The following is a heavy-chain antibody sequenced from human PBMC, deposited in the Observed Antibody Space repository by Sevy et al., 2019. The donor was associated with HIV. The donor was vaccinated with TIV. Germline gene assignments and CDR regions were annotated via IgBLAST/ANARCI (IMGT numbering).Heavy chain of an antibody. CDR2: INQDGSQK. J-gene: IGHJ4*02. V-gene: IGHV3-7*01. CDR1: GFTFSTYA. D-gene: IGHD2-21*01. CDR3: ARELWPGDY. Sequence: GGSLRLSCAASGFTFSTYAMNWVRQAPGKGLEWIANINQDGSQKNYVDSVKGRFTITRDNAKNLFSLQMNSLRVDDTAVYYCARELWPGDYWGQGTLVTVSS.